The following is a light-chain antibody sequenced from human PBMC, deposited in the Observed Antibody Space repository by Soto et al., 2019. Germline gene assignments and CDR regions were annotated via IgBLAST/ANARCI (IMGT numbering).Light chain of an antibody. CDR2: GAS. Sequence: EIVMTQSPATLSVSPGERATLSCRASQSVSSNLAWYQQKPGQAPRLLIYGASTRAAGIPARFSGSGSRTEFTLTISSLLSEDFAVYYCQQYNNWPLTFGGGTKVEIK. V-gene: IGKV3-15*01. CDR1: QSVSSN. CDR3: QQYNNWPLT. J-gene: IGKJ4*01.